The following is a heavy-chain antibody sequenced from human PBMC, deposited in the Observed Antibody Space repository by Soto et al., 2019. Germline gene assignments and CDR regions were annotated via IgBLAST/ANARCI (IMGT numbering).Heavy chain of an antibody. J-gene: IGHJ3*02. V-gene: IGHV3-9*01. D-gene: IGHD3-10*01. CDR1: GFTFDDYA. CDR2: ISWNSGSI. Sequence: EVQLVESGGGLVQPGRSLRLSCAASGFTFDDYAMHWVRQAPGKGLEWVSGISWNSGSIGYADSVKGRFTISRDNAKNSLYLQMNSLRAEDTALYYCAKATIARAFDIWGQGTMVTVSS. CDR3: AKATIARAFDI.